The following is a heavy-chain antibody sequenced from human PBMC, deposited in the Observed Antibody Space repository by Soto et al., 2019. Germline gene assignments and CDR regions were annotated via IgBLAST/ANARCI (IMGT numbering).Heavy chain of an antibody. D-gene: IGHD3-10*01. CDR1: GITFGSYD. V-gene: IGHV3-33*03. Sequence: QVQLVESGGGVVQPGRSLRLSCAASGITFGSYDMHWVRQAPGKRLEWVALRWYGGSNKYYGDPVKGRFTISRDNSKNPLSVQMDSLRAEDKAVYYGAGDALAGCYYCGMAVWGQGTTVTVSS. CDR3: AGDALAGCYYCGMAV. J-gene: IGHJ6*02. CDR2: RWYGGSNK.